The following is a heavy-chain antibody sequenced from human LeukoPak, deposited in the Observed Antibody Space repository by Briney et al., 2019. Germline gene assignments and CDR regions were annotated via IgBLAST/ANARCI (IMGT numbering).Heavy chain of an antibody. CDR2: IKQDDSEI. V-gene: IGHV3-7*01. CDR3: ARVGFGELLDY. Sequence: GGSLRLSCAASGFTFSNYWMTWVRQAPGKRLEWVANIKQDDSEIYYMDSVKGRFTISRDNAKNSLYLQMNSLRAEDTAGYYCARVGFGELLDYWGQGTLVTVSS. J-gene: IGHJ4*02. CDR1: GFTFSNYW. D-gene: IGHD3-10*01.